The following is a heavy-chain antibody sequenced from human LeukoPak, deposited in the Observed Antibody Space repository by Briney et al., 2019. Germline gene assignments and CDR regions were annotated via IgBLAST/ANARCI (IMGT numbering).Heavy chain of an antibody. J-gene: IGHJ5*02. Sequence: PSETLSLTCTVSGGSISSYYWSWIRQPPGKGLEWIGSIYYTGITYYNPSLKSRVTMSVDTSENQFSLNLNSVTAADTAVYYCARGFRYCSGGSCYPGVNWFDPWGQGTLVTVSS. CDR2: IYYTGIT. CDR3: ARGFRYCSGGSCYPGVNWFDP. D-gene: IGHD2-15*01. CDR1: GGSISSYY. V-gene: IGHV4-59*04.